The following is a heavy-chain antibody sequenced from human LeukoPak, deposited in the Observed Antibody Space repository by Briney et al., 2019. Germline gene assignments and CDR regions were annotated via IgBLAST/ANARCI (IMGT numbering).Heavy chain of an antibody. CDR1: GGSISSAGYS. CDR2: IYHSGST. CDR3: ARDTGLALDY. D-gene: IGHD4-11*01. V-gene: IGHV4-30-2*01. Sequence: SQTLSLTCAVSGGSISSAGYSWSCIRQPPGKGLEWIGYIYHSGSTYYNPSLKSRVTTSAGRSKNQFSLKLSSVTAADTAVYYCARDTGLALDYWSQGTLVTVYS. J-gene: IGHJ4*02.